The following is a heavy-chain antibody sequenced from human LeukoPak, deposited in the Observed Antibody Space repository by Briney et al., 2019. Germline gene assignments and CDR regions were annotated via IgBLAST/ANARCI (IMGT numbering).Heavy chain of an antibody. CDR2: IRYDGSNK. Sequence: AGGSLRLSCAASGFTFSSYGMHWVRQAPGKGLEWVAFIRYDGSNKYYADSVKGRFSISRDNSKNTLYLQMNSLRAEDTAVYYCAKSRGVHTVTTAPIDYWGQGTLVTVSS. CDR1: GFTFSSYG. D-gene: IGHD4-17*01. J-gene: IGHJ4*02. V-gene: IGHV3-30*02. CDR3: AKSRGVHTVTTAPIDY.